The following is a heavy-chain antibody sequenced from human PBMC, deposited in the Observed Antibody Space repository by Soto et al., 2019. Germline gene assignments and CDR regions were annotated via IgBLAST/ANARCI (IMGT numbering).Heavy chain of an antibody. CDR2: IIPILGIA. J-gene: IGHJ6*02. CDR3: ASWGSYRADYYYGMDV. CDR1: GGTFSSYT. Sequence: QVQLVQSGAEVKKPGSSVKVSCKASGGTFSSYTISWVRQAPGQGLEWMGRIIPILGIANYAQKFQGRVTITADKSTSTAYMELSSLRSEDTAVYYCASWGSYRADYYYGMDVWGQGTTVTLSS. V-gene: IGHV1-69*02. D-gene: IGHD1-26*01.